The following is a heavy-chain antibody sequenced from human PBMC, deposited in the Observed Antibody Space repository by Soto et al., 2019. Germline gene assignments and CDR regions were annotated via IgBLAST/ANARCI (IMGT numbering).Heavy chain of an antibody. D-gene: IGHD3-22*01. J-gene: IGHJ4*02. CDR3: ARGKLRRSASSGYYGVDI. CDR2: IPYSGSA. Sequence: QVQLQESGPGLVKPSETLSLTCTVSGGSVSGATHYWHWIRQPPGKGLEWIGHIPYSGSANYNPSLGSRVSLQIGTAQYSLRLTSVTAADTAVYYCARGKLRRSASSGYYGVDIWGQGILVTVSS. CDR1: GGSVSGATHY. V-gene: IGHV4-61*01.